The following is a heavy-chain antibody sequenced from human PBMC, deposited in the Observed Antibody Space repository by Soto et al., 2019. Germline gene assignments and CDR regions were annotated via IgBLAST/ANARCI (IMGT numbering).Heavy chain of an antibody. D-gene: IGHD3-3*01. CDR1: GGSISSYY. CDR3: ARVSGIFGVVSPFDY. Sequence: QVQLQESGPGLVKPSETLSLTCTVSGGSISSYYWSWVRQTPGKGLEWIAYISYSGRTNYSPSLRSRTTIAVDLSNNQFSLNLSSVIAADTAVYFCARVSGIFGVVSPFDYWGQGTLVTVSS. V-gene: IGHV4-59*01. CDR2: ISYSGRT. J-gene: IGHJ4*02.